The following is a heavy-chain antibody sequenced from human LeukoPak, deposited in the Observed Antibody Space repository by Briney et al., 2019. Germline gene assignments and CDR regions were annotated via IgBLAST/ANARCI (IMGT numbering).Heavy chain of an antibody. CDR1: GGSINKYY. Sequence: PSETLSLTCTVSGGSINKYYWSWIRQSPGKGLEWLGYVHDSAGTIYNPSLKSRVTISVGTSKTQFSLKVTSVTTADTAVYYGAKGRKDFDTNLGPFDSWGQGILVTVSS. CDR3: AKGRKDFDTNLGPFDS. D-gene: IGHD3-9*01. V-gene: IGHV4-59*01. J-gene: IGHJ4*02. CDR2: VHDSAGT.